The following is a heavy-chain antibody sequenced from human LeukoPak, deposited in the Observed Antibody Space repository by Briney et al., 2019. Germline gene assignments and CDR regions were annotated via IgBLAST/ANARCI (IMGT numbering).Heavy chain of an antibody. D-gene: IGHD2-15*01. CDR2: IYYSGRT. Sequence: SDTLSVTCTVSGGSLSSDCWSCIRQPPQEGLEWIRDIYYSGRTNYNTSLKSRVTISVDTSKNQFSLKLSSVTAADTAVNYGARDRGYCSGGSCYRWFDPWGQGTLVTVSS. CDR3: ARDRGYCSGGSCYRWFDP. V-gene: IGHV4-59*01. J-gene: IGHJ5*02. CDR1: GGSLSSDC.